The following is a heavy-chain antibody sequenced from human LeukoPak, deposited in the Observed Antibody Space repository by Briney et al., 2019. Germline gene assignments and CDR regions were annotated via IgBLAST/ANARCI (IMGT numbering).Heavy chain of an antibody. J-gene: IGHJ4*02. CDR3: ARLRTGSEIDY. D-gene: IGHD2-8*02. CDR2: IYYSGST. V-gene: IGHV4-59*08. Sequence: SETLSLTCTVSGVSISSYYWSWIRQPPGKGLEWIGYIYYSGSTNYNPSLKSRVTISVDTSKNQFSLRLSSVTAADTAVYYCARLRTGSEIDYWGQGTLVTVSS. CDR1: GVSISSYY.